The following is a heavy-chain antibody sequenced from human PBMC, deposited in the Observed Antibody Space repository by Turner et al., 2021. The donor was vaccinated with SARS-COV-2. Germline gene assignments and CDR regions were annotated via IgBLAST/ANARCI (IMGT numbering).Heavy chain of an antibody. CDR1: GGSISSSSYY. J-gene: IGHJ5*02. Sequence: QLQLQESGPGLVKPSETLSLTCPVSGGSISSSSYYWGWIRQPPGKGLEWIGSIYYSGSTYYNPSLKSRVTISVDTSKNQFSLKLTSVTPADTAVYFCARHWEVAAAAYLARFDPWGQGTLVTVSS. CDR3: ARHWEVAAAAYLARFDP. V-gene: IGHV4-39*01. CDR2: IYYSGST. D-gene: IGHD6-13*01.